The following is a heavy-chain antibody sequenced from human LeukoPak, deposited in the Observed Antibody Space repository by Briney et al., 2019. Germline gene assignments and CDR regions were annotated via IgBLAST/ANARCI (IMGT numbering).Heavy chain of an antibody. J-gene: IGHJ3*02. CDR1: GFTVSSNY. D-gene: IGHD2-2*01. Sequence: KSGGSLRLSCAASGFTVSSNYMSWVRQMPGKGLEWMGIIHPGDPDTRYSPSFQGQVTISADKSISTAYLQWSSLKASDTAMYYCARQLCSSTSCYLLRAWTDAFDIWGQGTMVTVSS. V-gene: IGHV5-51*01. CDR2: IHPGDPDT. CDR3: ARQLCSSTSCYLLRAWTDAFDI.